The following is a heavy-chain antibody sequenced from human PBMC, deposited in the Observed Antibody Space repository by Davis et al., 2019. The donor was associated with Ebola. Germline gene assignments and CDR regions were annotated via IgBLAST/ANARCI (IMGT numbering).Heavy chain of an antibody. Sequence: GESLKISCAASGFTFSSYWMSWVRQAPGKGLEWVANIKQDVSEKYYVDSVKGRFTISRDNVKNSLYLQMNSLRAEDTAVYYCAREGVDCSSTSCYPKHFDYWGQGTLVTVSS. CDR3: AREGVDCSSTSCYPKHFDY. V-gene: IGHV3-7*01. CDR2: IKQDVSEK. CDR1: GFTFSSYW. J-gene: IGHJ4*02. D-gene: IGHD2-2*01.